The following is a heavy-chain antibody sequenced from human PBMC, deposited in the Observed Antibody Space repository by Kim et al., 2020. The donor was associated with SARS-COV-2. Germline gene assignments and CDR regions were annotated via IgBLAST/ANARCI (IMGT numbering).Heavy chain of an antibody. CDR2: ISSNGGST. D-gene: IGHD3-10*01. CDR3: VKGHHPFMVRGVIKPAVSWFDP. Sequence: GGSLRLSCSASGFTFSSYAMHWVRQAPGKGLEYVSAISSNGGSTYYADSVKGRFTISRDNSKNTLYLQMSSLRAEDTAVYYCVKGHHPFMVRGVIKPAVSWFDPWGQGTLVTVSS. CDR1: GFTFSSYA. J-gene: IGHJ5*02. V-gene: IGHV3-64D*09.